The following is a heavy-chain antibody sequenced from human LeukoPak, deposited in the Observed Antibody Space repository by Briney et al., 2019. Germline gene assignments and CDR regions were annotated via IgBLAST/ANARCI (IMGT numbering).Heavy chain of an antibody. CDR3: ARYYYDSSGYLIDY. D-gene: IGHD3-22*01. Sequence: PSETLSLTCTVSGGSVSSGSYLWSWIRQPAGKGLEWIGRFYTSGSTNYNPSLKSRVTISVDTSKNQFSLKLSSVTAADTAVYYCARYYYDSSGYLIDYWGQGTLVTVSS. J-gene: IGHJ4*02. CDR2: FYTSGST. CDR1: GGSVSSGSYL. V-gene: IGHV4-61*02.